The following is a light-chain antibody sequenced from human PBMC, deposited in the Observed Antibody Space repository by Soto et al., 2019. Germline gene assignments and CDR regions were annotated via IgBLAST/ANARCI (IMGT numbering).Light chain of an antibody. CDR3: QQYGYSPT. CDR2: AAS. Sequence: IVLKQSQATLSLSSGERATLSCRPSQTVISSLAWYQQXPRQAPRLLIYAASSTATGIPDRCSGSGSGKVFILTISRLEPEDFAVSYCQQYGYSPTFCGGTMVDI. CDR1: QTVISS. V-gene: IGKV3-20*01. J-gene: IGKJ4*01.